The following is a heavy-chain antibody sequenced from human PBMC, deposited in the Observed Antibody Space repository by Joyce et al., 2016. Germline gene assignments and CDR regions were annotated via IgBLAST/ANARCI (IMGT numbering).Heavy chain of an antibody. CDR3: ARNGAYSQDS. V-gene: IGHV4-4*02. CDR2: IYLRGST. CDR1: GGSISSAHW. Sequence: QVQLQESGPGLVKPSGTLSLTCAVSGGSISSAHWWSWVRQPPGKGLEWIGEIYLRGSTTYNPSLKSRVTISVDKSKNQLSLKMNSVTAADTAVYYCARNGAYSQDSWGQGTLVTVSS. J-gene: IGHJ5*01. D-gene: IGHD5-12*01.